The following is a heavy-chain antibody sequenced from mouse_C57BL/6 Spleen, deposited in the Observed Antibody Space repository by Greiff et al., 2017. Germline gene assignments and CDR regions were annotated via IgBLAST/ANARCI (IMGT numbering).Heavy chain of an antibody. CDR3: ARWLEGYYAMDY. Sequence: QVQLKQPGAELVKPGASVKLSCKASGYTFTSYWMHWVKQRPGQGLEWIGMIHPNSGSTNYNEKFKSKATLTVDKSSSTAYMQLSSLTSEDSAVXYCARWLEGYYAMDYWGQGTSVTVSS. D-gene: IGHD2-2*01. CDR2: IHPNSGST. J-gene: IGHJ4*01. V-gene: IGHV1-64*01. CDR1: GYTFTSYW.